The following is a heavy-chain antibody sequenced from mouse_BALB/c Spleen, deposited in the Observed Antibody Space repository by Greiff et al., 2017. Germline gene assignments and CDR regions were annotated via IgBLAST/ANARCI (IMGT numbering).Heavy chain of an antibody. V-gene: IGHV1-26*01. CDR1: GYSFTGYY. CDR2: VNPNNGGT. CDR3: ARSGDSSSYFDY. Sequence: VQLKESGPDLVKPGASVKISCKASGYSFTGYYMHWVQQSHGKSLEWIGRVNPNNGGTSYNQKFKGKAILTVDKSSSTAYMERRSLTAEDSTFYYCARSGDSSSYFDYWGQGTTLTVSS. D-gene: IGHD1-1*01. J-gene: IGHJ2*01.